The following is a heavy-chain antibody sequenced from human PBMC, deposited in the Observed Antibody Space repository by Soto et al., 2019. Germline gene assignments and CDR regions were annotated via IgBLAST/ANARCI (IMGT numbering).Heavy chain of an antibody. J-gene: IGHJ4*02. CDR3: AAGGTRWLHSPFDY. V-gene: IGHV1-24*01. CDR2: FDPEDGET. Sequence: QVQLLQSGAEVKKPGASVKVSCKVSGHPLTELSMHWVRQAPGRGLEGMGGFDPEDGETISAQKFQGRVTMTEDTSTDSTYMELTNLRSEDTAVYYCAAGGTRWLHSPFDYWGQGTLVTISS. CDR1: GHPLTELS. D-gene: IGHD1-1*01.